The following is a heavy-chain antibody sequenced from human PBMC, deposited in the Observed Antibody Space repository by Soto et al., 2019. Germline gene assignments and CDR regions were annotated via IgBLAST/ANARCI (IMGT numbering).Heavy chain of an antibody. CDR3: ARLPFVTVTHRAFDM. D-gene: IGHD4-17*01. CDR2: IYYSGST. V-gene: IGHV4-59*08. CDR1: GGSISSYY. J-gene: IGHJ3*02. Sequence: SETLSLTCTVSGGSISSYYWSWIRQPPGKGLEWIGYIYYSGSTNYNPSLKSRVTISVDTSKNQFSLKLSSVTAADTAVYYCARLPFVTVTHRAFDMWGQGTMVTVSS.